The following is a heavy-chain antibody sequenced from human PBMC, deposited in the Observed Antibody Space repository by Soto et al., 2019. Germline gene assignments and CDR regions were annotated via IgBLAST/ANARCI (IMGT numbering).Heavy chain of an antibody. V-gene: IGHV3-11*05. CDR3: AKDRPRPSSGMDV. CDR2: ISSSSSYT. Sequence: GGSLRLSCAASGFTFSDYYMSWIRQAPGKGLEWVSYISSSSSYTNYADSVKGRFTISRDNAKNSLYLQMNSLRAEDTAVYYCAKDRPRPSSGMDVWGQGTTVTVSS. CDR1: GFTFSDYY. J-gene: IGHJ6*02.